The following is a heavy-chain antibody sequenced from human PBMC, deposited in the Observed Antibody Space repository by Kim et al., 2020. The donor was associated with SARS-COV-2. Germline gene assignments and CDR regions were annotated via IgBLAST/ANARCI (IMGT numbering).Heavy chain of an antibody. J-gene: IGHJ6*02. Sequence: KFQGRVTITADESTSTAYMELSSLRSEDTAVYYCATDTLAGEYYYYGMDVWGQGTTVTVSS. CDR3: ATDTLAGEYYYYGMDV. V-gene: IGHV1-69*01. D-gene: IGHD2-15*01.